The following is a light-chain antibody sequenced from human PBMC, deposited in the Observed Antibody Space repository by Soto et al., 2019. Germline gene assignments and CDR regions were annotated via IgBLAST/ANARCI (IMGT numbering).Light chain of an antibody. CDR1: HGISSY. J-gene: IGKJ1*01. CDR2: AAS. V-gene: IGKV1-8*01. Sequence: AIRMTQSPSSFSASTGDRFTITCRASHGISSYLAWYQQKPGKAPKLLIYAASTLQSGVPSRFSGSGSGTDFTLTISSLQSEDVATYYCQQYYSYPHTFGQGTKVDIK. CDR3: QQYYSYPHT.